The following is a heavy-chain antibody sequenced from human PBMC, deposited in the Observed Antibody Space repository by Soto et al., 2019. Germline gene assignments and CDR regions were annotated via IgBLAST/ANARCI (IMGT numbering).Heavy chain of an antibody. CDR1: GYTFTGYY. CDR2: INPNSGGT. J-gene: IGHJ3*02. V-gene: IGHV1-2*02. CDR3: AAGVGDTAMVKLDAFDI. Sequence: GASVKVSCKASGYTFTGYYMHWVRQAPGQGLEWMGWINPNSGGTNYAQKFQGRVTMTRDTSISTAYMELSRLRSDDTAVYYCAAGVGDTAMVKLDAFDICGQGTMVTVSS. D-gene: IGHD5-18*01.